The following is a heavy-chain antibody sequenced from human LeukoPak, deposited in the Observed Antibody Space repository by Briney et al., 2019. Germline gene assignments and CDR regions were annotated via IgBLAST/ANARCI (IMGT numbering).Heavy chain of an antibody. CDR2: IKKDGSEK. V-gene: IGHV3-7*01. CDR1: GFIFSSYW. CDR3: ARHLSGITGHTYGRGIDY. J-gene: IGHJ4*02. Sequence: GGSLRLSCAASGFIFSSYWMHWVRHAPGKGLEWVANIKKDGSEKYYVDSVKGRFTISRDNAKKSLYLQMNSLRAEDTAVYYCARHLSGITGHTYGRGIDYWGQGTLLTVSS. D-gene: IGHD1-14*01.